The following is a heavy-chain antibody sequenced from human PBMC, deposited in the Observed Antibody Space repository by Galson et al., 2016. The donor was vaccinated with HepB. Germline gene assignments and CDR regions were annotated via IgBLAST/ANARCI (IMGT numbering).Heavy chain of an antibody. Sequence: SLRLSCAASGFTFSSYSMHWVRQAPGKGLEWVSFISSSSTYIYYADPVRGRFTISRDNAKNSLYLQMNSLRAEDTAVYYCARLVENWNEAGRFDSWGQGTLVTVSS. CDR3: ARLVENWNEAGRFDS. CDR2: ISSSSTYI. J-gene: IGHJ4*02. D-gene: IGHD1-1*01. V-gene: IGHV3-21*01. CDR1: GFTFSSYS.